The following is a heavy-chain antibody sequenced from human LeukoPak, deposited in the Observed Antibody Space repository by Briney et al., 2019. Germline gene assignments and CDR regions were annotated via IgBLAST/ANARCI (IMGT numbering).Heavy chain of an antibody. CDR3: AKRDVWGSYRYTPFDY. D-gene: IGHD3-16*02. Sequence: QPGGSLRLSCAASGFTFSSYAMSWVRQAPGKGLEWVSAISGSGGSTYYADSVKGRFTISRDNSKNTPYLQMNSLRAEDTAVYYCAKRDVWGSYRYTPFDYWGQGTLVTVSS. CDR2: ISGSGGST. CDR1: GFTFSSYA. V-gene: IGHV3-23*01. J-gene: IGHJ4*02.